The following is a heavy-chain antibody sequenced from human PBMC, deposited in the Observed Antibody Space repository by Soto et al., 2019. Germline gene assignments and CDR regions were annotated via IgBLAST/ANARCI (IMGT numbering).Heavy chain of an antibody. CDR3: ARLSPY. CDR1: GLTFNSYW. D-gene: IGHD3-16*02. V-gene: IGHV3-7*01. Sequence: PGGSQRLSGEAAGLTFNSYWMSWVPQAPGKGLELVANIKQDGSEKYYVDSVKGRFTISRDNAKNSLYLQMNSLRVEDTAVYYCARLSPYWGQGALVTVSS. CDR2: IKQDGSEK. J-gene: IGHJ4*02.